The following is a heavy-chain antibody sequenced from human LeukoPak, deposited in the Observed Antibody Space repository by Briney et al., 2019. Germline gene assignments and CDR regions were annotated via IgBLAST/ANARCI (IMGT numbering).Heavy chain of an antibody. Sequence: GGSLRLSCAASGFTFSSYWMFWASQAPGKGLEWVANIKQDGSEKYYVDSVKGRFTISRDNAKNSLYLQMNSLRAEDTAVYYCAKGEFDDYPSVRDYWGQGTLVTVSS. CDR3: AKGEFDDYPSVRDY. V-gene: IGHV3-7*03. D-gene: IGHD3-10*01. CDR1: GFTFSSYW. J-gene: IGHJ4*02. CDR2: IKQDGSEK.